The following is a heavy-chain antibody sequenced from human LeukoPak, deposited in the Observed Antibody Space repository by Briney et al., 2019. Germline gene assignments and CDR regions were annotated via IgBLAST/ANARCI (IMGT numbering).Heavy chain of an antibody. V-gene: IGHV3-43*01. J-gene: IGHJ3*02. Sequence: GGSLRLSCAASGFNFDEISMHWVRQVPGKGLEWLSLIRWDGRRTEYADSVKGWFTISRDNSKNTLYLQMNSLRAEDTAVYYCARGGSYLSAFDIWGQGTMVTVSS. D-gene: IGHD1-26*01. CDR3: ARGGSYLSAFDI. CDR2: IRWDGRRT. CDR1: GFNFDEIS.